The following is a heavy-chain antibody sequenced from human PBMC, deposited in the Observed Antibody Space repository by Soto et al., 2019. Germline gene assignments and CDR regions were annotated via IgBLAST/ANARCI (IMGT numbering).Heavy chain of an antibody. CDR1: GFTFSSYS. D-gene: IGHD6-6*01. V-gene: IGHV3-21*01. CDR2: ISSSSYI. CDR3: ARDSRQYSSSSTNYGMDV. Sequence: GGSLRLSCAASGFTFSSYSMNWVRQAPGKGLEWVSSISSSSYIYYADSVKGRFTISRDNAKNSLYLQMNSLRAEDTAVYYCARDSRQYSSSSTNYGMDVWGQGTTVTVSS. J-gene: IGHJ6*02.